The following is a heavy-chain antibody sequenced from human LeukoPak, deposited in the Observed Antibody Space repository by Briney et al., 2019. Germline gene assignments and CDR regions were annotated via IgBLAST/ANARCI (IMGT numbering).Heavy chain of an antibody. CDR3: ARARSYSSSWYSDY. J-gene: IGHJ4*02. V-gene: IGHV1-18*01. Sequence: ASVKVSCKASGYTFTSYGISWVRQAPGQGLEWMGWISAYNGNTNYAQKLQGRVTMTTDTPTSTAYMELRSLRSDDTAVYYCARARSYSSSWYSDYWGQGTLVTVSS. CDR1: GYTFTSYG. CDR2: ISAYNGNT. D-gene: IGHD6-13*01.